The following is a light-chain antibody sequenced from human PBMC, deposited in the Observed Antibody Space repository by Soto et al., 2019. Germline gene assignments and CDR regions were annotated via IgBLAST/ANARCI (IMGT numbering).Light chain of an antibody. CDR3: QQTYSTPWT. CDR1: QSISNY. CDR2: AAS. J-gene: IGKJ1*01. Sequence: DIQMTQSPSSLSASVGDRVTITCRASQSISNYLNWCQQKPGKAPKLLIYAASKLQSGVPSRFSGSGSGTDFTLTISSLQPEDFATYYCQQTYSTPWTFGQGTKVDIK. V-gene: IGKV1-39*01.